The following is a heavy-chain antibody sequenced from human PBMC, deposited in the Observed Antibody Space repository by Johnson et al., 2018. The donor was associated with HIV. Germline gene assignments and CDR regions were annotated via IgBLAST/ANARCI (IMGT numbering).Heavy chain of an antibody. CDR2: IKQDGSEK. V-gene: IGHV3-7*05. J-gene: IGHJ3*02. Sequence: VQLVESGGGVVQPGRSLTLSCAASGFTFTNYWMSWVRQAPGKGLEWVANIKQDGSEKYYVDSVKGRFTISRDNSKNTLYLQMNSLRAEDTAVYYCARELPGGDAFDIWGQGTMVTVSS. D-gene: IGHD2-15*01. CDR3: ARELPGGDAFDI. CDR1: GFTFTNYW.